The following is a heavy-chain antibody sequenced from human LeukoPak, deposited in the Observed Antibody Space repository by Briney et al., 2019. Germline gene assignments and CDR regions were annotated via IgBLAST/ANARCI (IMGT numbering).Heavy chain of an antibody. CDR1: GGSISSGGYC. CDR2: IYHSGST. D-gene: IGHD3-3*01. Sequence: PSETLSLTCTVSGGSISSGGYCWSWIRQPPGKGLEWIGYIYHSGSTYYNPSLKSRVTISVDRSKNQFSLKLSSVTAADTAVYYCARWGLTIFGYDYWGQGTLVTVSS. J-gene: IGHJ4*02. V-gene: IGHV4-30-2*01. CDR3: ARWGLTIFGYDY.